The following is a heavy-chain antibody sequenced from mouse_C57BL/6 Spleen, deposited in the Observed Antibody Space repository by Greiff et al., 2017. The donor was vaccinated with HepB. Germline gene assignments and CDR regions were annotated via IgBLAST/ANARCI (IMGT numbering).Heavy chain of an antibody. CDR3: APAYYSNPWFAY. J-gene: IGHJ3*01. V-gene: IGHV1-69*01. CDR1: GYTFTSYW. D-gene: IGHD2-5*01. CDR2: IDPSDGYT. Sequence: QVQLQQPGAELVMPGASVKLSCKASGYTFTSYWMHWVKQRPGQGLEWIGEIDPSDGYTNYNQKFKGKSTLTVDKSSSTAYMQLSSLTSEDSAVYYCAPAYYSNPWFAYWGQGTLVTVSA.